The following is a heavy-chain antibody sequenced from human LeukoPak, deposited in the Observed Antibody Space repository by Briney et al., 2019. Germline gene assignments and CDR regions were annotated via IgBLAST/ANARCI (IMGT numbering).Heavy chain of an antibody. CDR2: IYYSGST. V-gene: IGHV4-39*01. J-gene: IGHJ5*02. D-gene: IGHD3-10*01. Sequence: PSETLSLTCTVSGGSISSSSYYWGWIRQPPGKGLEWIGSIYYSGSTYYNPSLKSRVTISVDTSKNQFSLKLSSVTAADTAVYYCARGGPLMYYYGSGSPFDPWGQGTLVTVSS. CDR1: GGSISSSSYY. CDR3: ARGGPLMYYYGSGSPFDP.